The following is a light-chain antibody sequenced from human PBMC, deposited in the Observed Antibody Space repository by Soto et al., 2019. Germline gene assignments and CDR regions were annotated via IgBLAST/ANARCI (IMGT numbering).Light chain of an antibody. Sequence: DIVMTQSPDSLAVSLGERATINCKSSQNVLHNSNNKNYLAWYQQKPGQPPKLLIYWASTRESGVPDRFSGSGSGTDVTLPISSLQAEDVAIYYCHQYYTSPPMYTFGQGTKLEIK. J-gene: IGKJ2*01. V-gene: IGKV4-1*01. CDR1: QNVLHNSNNKNY. CDR2: WAS. CDR3: HQYYTSPPMYT.